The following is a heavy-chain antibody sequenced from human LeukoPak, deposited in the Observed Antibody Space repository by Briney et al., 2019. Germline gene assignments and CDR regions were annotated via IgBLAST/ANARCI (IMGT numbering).Heavy chain of an antibody. CDR1: GGTFSSYA. D-gene: IGHD1-26*01. J-gene: IGHJ5*02. CDR3: ARLTMWELARFDP. Sequence: GASVKVSCKASGGTFSSYAISWVRQAPGQGLEWMGGIIPIFGTANYAQKFQGRVTITADESTSTAYMELSSLRSEDTAVYYCARLTMWELARFDPRGQGTLVTVSS. V-gene: IGHV1-69*13. CDR2: IIPIFGTA.